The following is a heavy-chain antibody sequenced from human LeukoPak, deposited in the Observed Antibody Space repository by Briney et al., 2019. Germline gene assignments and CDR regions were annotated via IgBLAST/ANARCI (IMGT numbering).Heavy chain of an antibody. J-gene: IGHJ3*02. CDR3: ASTINPTYHSSGAFDI. CDR1: GFTFSTYS. Sequence: PGGSLRLSCAASGFTFSTYSMNWVRQAPGKGLEWVSSISSGSTFIYYPDSLKGRFTISRDNSKNTLYLQMNSLRAEDTAVYYCASTINPTYHSSGAFDIWGQGTMVTVSS. CDR2: ISSGSTFI. V-gene: IGHV3-21*01. D-gene: IGHD3-10*01.